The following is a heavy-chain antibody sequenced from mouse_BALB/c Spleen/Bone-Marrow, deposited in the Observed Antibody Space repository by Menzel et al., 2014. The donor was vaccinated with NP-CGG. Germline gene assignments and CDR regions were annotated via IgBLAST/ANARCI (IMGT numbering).Heavy chain of an antibody. D-gene: IGHD2-14*01. CDR3: VREDRYEACLPY. Sequence: EVKLMESGPDLVKPSQSLSLTCTVTGYSITSGYCWHWIRQFPGNKLEWMGYIHYSGNTDYNPSLKSRISFTRDTSKNQFFLQLNSVTTEDTATYYCVREDRYEACLPYWGQGTQVTVSA. V-gene: IGHV3-1*02. CDR2: IHYSGNT. CDR1: GYSITSGYC. J-gene: IGHJ3*01.